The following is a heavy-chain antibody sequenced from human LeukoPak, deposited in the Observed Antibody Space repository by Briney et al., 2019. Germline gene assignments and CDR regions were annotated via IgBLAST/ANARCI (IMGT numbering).Heavy chain of an antibody. D-gene: IGHD2-15*01. V-gene: IGHV3-23*01. CDR1: GFTFSSSA. CDR2: ISNNGGYT. CDR3: AKQLGYCSDGSCYFPY. Sequence: GGSLRLSCAASGFTFSSSAMSWVRQAPGKGLEWVSAISNNGGYTYYADSVQGRFTISRDNSKSTLCLQMNSLRAEDAAVYYCAKQLGYCSDGSCYFPYWGQGTLVTVSS. J-gene: IGHJ4*02.